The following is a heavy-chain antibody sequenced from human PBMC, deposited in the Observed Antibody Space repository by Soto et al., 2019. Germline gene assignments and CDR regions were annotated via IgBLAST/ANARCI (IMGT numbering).Heavy chain of an antibody. V-gene: IGHV4-31*03. CDR1: GDSMSSGAYY. CDR3: ASSYSGYLDN. D-gene: IGHD3-22*01. Sequence: PSETLSLTCTVSGDSMSSGAYYWNWIRQHPGKGLEWIGYIYYSGNTYYNPSLKSRIVISVDTSKNQFSLNLGSVTAADTAIYYCASSYSGYLDNWGRGALFTVSS. CDR2: IYYSGNT. J-gene: IGHJ4*02.